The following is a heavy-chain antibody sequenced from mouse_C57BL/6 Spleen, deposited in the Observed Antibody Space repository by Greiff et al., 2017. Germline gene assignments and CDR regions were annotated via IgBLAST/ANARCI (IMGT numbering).Heavy chain of an antibody. V-gene: IGHV1-64*01. CDR3: ARREAFTTVVAEAVDY. CDR2: IHPNSGST. J-gene: IGHJ2*01. Sequence: QVQLQQPGAELVKPGASVKLSCKASGYTFTSYWMHWVKQRPGQGLEWIGMIHPNSGSTNYNEKFKSKATLTVDKSSSTAYMQLSSLTSEDSAVYYCARREAFTTVVAEAVDYWGQGTTLTVSS. D-gene: IGHD1-1*01. CDR1: GYTFTSYW.